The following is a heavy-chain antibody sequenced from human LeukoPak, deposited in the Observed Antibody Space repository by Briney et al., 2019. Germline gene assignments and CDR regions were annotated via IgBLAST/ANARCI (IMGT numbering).Heavy chain of an antibody. J-gene: IGHJ5*02. V-gene: IGHV1-2*02. CDR1: GYTFTGYY. CDR3: ARVRVVITGNWFDP. Sequence: ASVKVSCKASGYTFTGYYMHWVRQAPGQGLEWMGWINPNSGGTNYAQKFQGRVTMTRDTSISTAYMELSRLRSDDTAVYYCARVRVVITGNWFDPWGQGTLVTVSS. CDR2: INPNSGGT. D-gene: IGHD3-22*01.